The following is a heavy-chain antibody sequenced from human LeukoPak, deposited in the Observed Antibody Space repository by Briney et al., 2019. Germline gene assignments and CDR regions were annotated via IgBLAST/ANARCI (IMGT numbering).Heavy chain of an antibody. CDR3: ARGWFDP. CDR2: ISYDGSNK. V-gene: IGHV3-30*03. CDR1: GFTFSSYG. J-gene: IGHJ5*02. Sequence: GGSLRLSCAASGFTFSSYGMHWVRQAPGKGLEWVAVISYDGSNKYYAGSVKGRFTISRDNSKNTLYLQMNSLRAEDTAVYYCARGWFDPWGQGTLVTVSS.